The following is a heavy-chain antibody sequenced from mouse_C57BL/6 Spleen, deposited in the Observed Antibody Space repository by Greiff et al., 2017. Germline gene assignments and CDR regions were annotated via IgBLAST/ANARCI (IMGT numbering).Heavy chain of an antibody. Sequence: VQLQQSGAELVRPGASVKLSCTASGFNIKDDYMHWVKQRPEQGLEWIGWIDPENGDTEYASKFQGKATITADTSSNTAYLQLSSLTSEDTAVYYCTTATMVTTDPFADWGQGTLVTVSA. V-gene: IGHV14-4*01. CDR2: IDPENGDT. CDR3: TTATMVTTDPFAD. D-gene: IGHD2-2*01. CDR1: GFNIKDDY. J-gene: IGHJ3*01.